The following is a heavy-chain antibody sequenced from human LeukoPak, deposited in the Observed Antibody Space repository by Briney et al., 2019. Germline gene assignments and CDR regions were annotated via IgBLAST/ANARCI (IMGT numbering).Heavy chain of an antibody. CDR1: GFTFSSYG. CDR2: IRYDGSNK. V-gene: IGHV3-30*02. D-gene: IGHD3-3*01. CDR3: AKDRDFGVDHFDY. Sequence: GGSLRLACAASGFTFSSYGMHWVRQAPGKGLEWMAFIRYDGSNKYYADSVKGRFTISRDNSKNTLYLQMNSLRAEDTAVYYCAKDRDFGVDHFDYWGQGTLVTVSS. J-gene: IGHJ4*02.